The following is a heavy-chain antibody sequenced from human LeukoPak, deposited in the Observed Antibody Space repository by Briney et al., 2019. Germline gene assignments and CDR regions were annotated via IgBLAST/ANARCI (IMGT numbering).Heavy chain of an antibody. J-gene: IGHJ4*02. Sequence: RGSLRLSCAASGFTFSSYSINWVRQAPGEGLEWVSSISNSSSYIDYADSVKGRFTISRDNAKNSMYLKLNSVRAEDTAVYYCARGGSIAAAFDYWGQGTLVTVSS. CDR2: ISNSSSYI. V-gene: IGHV3-21*01. CDR1: GFTFSSYS. D-gene: IGHD6-13*01. CDR3: ARGGSIAAAFDY.